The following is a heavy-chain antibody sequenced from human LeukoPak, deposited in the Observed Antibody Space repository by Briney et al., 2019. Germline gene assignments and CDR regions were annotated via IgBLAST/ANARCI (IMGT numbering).Heavy chain of an antibody. CDR1: GGSFSGYY. V-gene: IGHV4-34*01. CDR2: INHSGST. Sequence: SSETLSLTCAVYGGSFSGYYWSWIRQPPGKGLEWIGEINHSGSTNYHPSLKSRVTISIDTSKNQFSLKLSSVTAADTALYYCARGPGTWYYYWGQGTLVTVSS. J-gene: IGHJ4*02. CDR3: ARGPGTWYYY. D-gene: IGHD6-13*01.